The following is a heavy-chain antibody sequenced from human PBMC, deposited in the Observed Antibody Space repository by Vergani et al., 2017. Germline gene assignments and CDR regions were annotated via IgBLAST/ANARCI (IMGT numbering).Heavy chain of an antibody. V-gene: IGHV3-21*01. Sequence: EVQLVESGGGLVKPGGSLRLSCAASGFTFSSYSMNWVRQAPGKGLEWVSSISSSSSYIYYADSVKGRFTISRDNAKNSLYLQMNSLSAEDTAVYYCARGGYDFWSGYYPGDYYYYMDVWGKGTTVTVSS. D-gene: IGHD3-3*01. CDR3: ARGGYDFWSGYYPGDYYYYMDV. J-gene: IGHJ6*03. CDR2: ISSSSSYI. CDR1: GFTFSSYS.